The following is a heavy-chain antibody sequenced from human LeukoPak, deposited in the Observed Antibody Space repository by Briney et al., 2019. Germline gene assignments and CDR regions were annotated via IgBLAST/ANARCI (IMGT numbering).Heavy chain of an antibody. CDR2: INHSGST. Sequence: NSSETLSLTCAVYGGSFSGYYWSWIRQPPGKGLEWIGEINHSGSTNYNPSIKSRVNISVDTSKNQFSLKLSSVTAADRAVYYCARVRAGWFDPWGQGTLVTVSS. J-gene: IGHJ5*02. CDR3: ARVRAGWFDP. CDR1: GGSFSGYY. V-gene: IGHV4-34*01.